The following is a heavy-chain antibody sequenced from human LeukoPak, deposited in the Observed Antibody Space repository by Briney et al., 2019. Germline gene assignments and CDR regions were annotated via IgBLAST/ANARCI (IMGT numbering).Heavy chain of an antibody. V-gene: IGHV3-21*01. CDR2: ISSSSSYI. CDR3: ARDLGPSMIVVENAFDI. Sequence: PGGSLRLSCAASGFTFSSYSMNWVRQAPGKGLEWVSSISSSSSYIYYADSVKGRFTISRDNAKNSLYLQMNSLRAEDTAVYYCARDLGPSMIVVENAFDIWGQGTMVTVSS. CDR1: GFTFSSYS. J-gene: IGHJ3*02. D-gene: IGHD3-22*01.